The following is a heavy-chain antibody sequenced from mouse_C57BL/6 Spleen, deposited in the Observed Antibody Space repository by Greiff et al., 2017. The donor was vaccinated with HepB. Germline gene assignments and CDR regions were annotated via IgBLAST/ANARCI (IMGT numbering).Heavy chain of an antibody. Sequence: VQLQQPGAELVKPGASVKLSCKASGYTFTSYWMQWVKQRPGQGLEWIGEIDPSDSYTNSNQKFKGKATLTVDTSASTAYMQLSSLTSEDSAVYYCARYPLDYWGQGTTLTVSS. J-gene: IGHJ2*01. CDR3: ARYPLDY. CDR2: IDPSDSYT. CDR1: GYTFTSYW. V-gene: IGHV1-50*01.